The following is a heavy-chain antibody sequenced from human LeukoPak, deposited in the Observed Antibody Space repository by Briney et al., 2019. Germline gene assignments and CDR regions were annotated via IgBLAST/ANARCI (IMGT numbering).Heavy chain of an antibody. V-gene: IGHV3-7*01. D-gene: IGHD2-15*01. Sequence: GGSQRLSCASSRFTFSSYWMSWVRQAPGKGLKWVANIKEDGSEKYYVDSVKGRFTISRDNAKNSLYLQMNNLRAEDTAVHYCARDVRNGRRYYFDYWGQGTLVTVSS. CDR2: IKEDGSEK. CDR3: ARDVRNGRRYYFDY. CDR1: RFTFSSYW. J-gene: IGHJ4*02.